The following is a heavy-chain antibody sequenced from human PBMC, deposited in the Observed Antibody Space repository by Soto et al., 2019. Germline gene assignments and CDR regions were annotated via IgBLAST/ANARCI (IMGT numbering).Heavy chain of an antibody. J-gene: IGHJ4*02. CDR1: GGSISSYS. CDR3: ARSWYGSSGLTDY. V-gene: IGHV4-59*01. Sequence: QVQLQESGPGLVKPSETLSLTCTVSGGSISSYSWSWIRQPPGKGLEWIGYIYYSGSTNYNPSLKSRVTISVDTSKNQFSLKLSSVTAADTAVYYCARSWYGSSGLTDYWGQGTLVTVSS. CDR2: IYYSGST. D-gene: IGHD3-22*01.